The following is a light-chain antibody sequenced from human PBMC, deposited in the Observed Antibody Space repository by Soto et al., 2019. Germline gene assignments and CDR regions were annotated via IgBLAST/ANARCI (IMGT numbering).Light chain of an antibody. CDR2: GAS. V-gene: IGKV3-20*01. Sequence: SVLTQSPGTLSLSPGEGATLSCRASQSVNSNYLAWYQQKPGQAPRLLIFGASNRASDIPDRFSGSGSGTDFTLTISRLEPEDFGVYYCQQYGNSPPYTFGQGTKVDIK. J-gene: IGKJ2*01. CDR3: QQYGNSPPYT. CDR1: QSVNSNY.